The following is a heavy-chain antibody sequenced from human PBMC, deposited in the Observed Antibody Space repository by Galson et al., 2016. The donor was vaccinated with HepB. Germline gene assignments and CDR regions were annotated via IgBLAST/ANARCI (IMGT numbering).Heavy chain of an antibody. V-gene: IGHV3-7*03. CDR3: ATYYYGLVHAY. Sequence: SLRLSCATSGFTFTDFWMTWVRQAPGKGLEWVANIQQNGNEKYYVDSVKGRFTISRDNAKNSLYLQMNSLRAEDTAIYYCATYYYGLVHAYWGQGTLITVSS. D-gene: IGHD3-10*01. CDR1: GFTFTDFW. J-gene: IGHJ4*02. CDR2: IQQNGNEK.